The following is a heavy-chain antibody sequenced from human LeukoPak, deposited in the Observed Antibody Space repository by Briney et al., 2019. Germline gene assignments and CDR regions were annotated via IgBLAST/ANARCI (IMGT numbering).Heavy chain of an antibody. J-gene: IGHJ4*02. D-gene: IGHD3-9*01. V-gene: IGHV1-2*02. CDR2: INPNSGDT. CDR1: GYIFTGHF. CDR3: AKGGNTTGYDYFDY. Sequence: ASVKVSCKASGYIFTGHFMHWVRQAPGQGPEWMGCINPNSGDTKYSQKFQGRVTVTIDTSISTGYMELSSLRSDDTAVFYCAKGGNTTGYDYFDYWGQGTLVTVSS.